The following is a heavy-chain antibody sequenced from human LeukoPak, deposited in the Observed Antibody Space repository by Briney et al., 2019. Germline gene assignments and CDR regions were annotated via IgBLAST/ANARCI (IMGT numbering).Heavy chain of an antibody. J-gene: IGHJ6*02. CDR1: GGSFSGYY. V-gene: IGHV4-34*01. CDR3: TRAGPNYYYYGLDV. D-gene: IGHD3-10*01. Sequence: ETSETLSLTCAVYGGSFSGYYWSWIRQPPGKGLEGIGEINHRGGTNYNPSLKSRVTISADTSNNQFSLKLRSVTAADTAVYYCTRAGPNYYYYGLDVWGQGTTVTVSS. CDR2: INHRGGT.